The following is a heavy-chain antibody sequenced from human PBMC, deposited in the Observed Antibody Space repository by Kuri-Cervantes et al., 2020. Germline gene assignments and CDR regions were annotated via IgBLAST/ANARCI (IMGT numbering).Heavy chain of an antibody. D-gene: IGHD3-3*01. CDR2: ISWNSGSI. J-gene: IGHJ3*02. Sequence: SLKISCAASGFTFSDYYMSWIRQAPGKGLEWVSGISWNSGSIGYADSVKGRFTISRDNAKNSLYLQMNSLRAEDTALYYCAKDAYDFWSGYSLGDAFDIWGQGTMVTVSS. CDR3: AKDAYDFWSGYSLGDAFDI. V-gene: IGHV3-9*01. CDR1: GFTFSDYY.